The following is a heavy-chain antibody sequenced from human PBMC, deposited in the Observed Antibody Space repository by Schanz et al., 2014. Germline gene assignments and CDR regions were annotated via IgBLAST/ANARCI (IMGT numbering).Heavy chain of an antibody. CDR2: ISAYNGNT. V-gene: IGHV1-18*04. CDR1: GFNFNNYD. Sequence: QVQLVQSGAEVKKPGASVKVSCTASGFNFNNYDINWVRQATGQGLEWMGWISAYNGNTKYPHKLQGRVTMTTDTSTSTAYMELRSLRSDDTAVYYCARDAADFYDILTEEDYWGQGTLVTVSS. CDR3: ARDAADFYDILTEEDY. D-gene: IGHD3-9*01. J-gene: IGHJ4*02.